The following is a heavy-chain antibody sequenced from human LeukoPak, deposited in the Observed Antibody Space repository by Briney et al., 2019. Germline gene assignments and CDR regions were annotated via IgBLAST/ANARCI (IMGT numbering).Heavy chain of an antibody. Sequence: GGSLRLSCAASGFTFSDYYMSWIRQAPGKGLEWVSYISSSGSTIYYADSVKGRFTISRDNAKNSLYLQMNSLRAEDTAVYYCAKGQLVVVAAMTMGTHDAFDIWGQGTMVTVSS. D-gene: IGHD2-15*01. CDR1: GFTFSDYY. CDR3: AKGQLVVVAAMTMGTHDAFDI. J-gene: IGHJ3*02. V-gene: IGHV3-11*01. CDR2: ISSSGSTI.